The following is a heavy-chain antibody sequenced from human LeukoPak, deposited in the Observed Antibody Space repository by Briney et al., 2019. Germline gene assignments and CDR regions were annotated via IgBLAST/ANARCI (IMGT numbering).Heavy chain of an antibody. Sequence: GGSLRLSCAASGFTFSDYYMSWTRQAPGKGLEWVSYISSSGSTIYYADSVKGRFTISRDNAKNSLYLQMNSLRAEDTAVYYCAREGGSITMVRGVPPYAMDVWGKGTTVTVSS. CDR3: AREGGSITMVRGVPPYAMDV. V-gene: IGHV3-11*04. D-gene: IGHD3-10*01. CDR2: ISSSGSTI. CDR1: GFTFSDYY. J-gene: IGHJ6*04.